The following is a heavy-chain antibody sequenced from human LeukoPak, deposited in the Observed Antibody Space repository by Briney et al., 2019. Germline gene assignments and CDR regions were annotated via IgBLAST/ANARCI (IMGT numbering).Heavy chain of an antibody. CDR3: AKFGDDYDMYV. V-gene: IGHV4-59*02. CDR1: GVSVSGHY. Sequence: SETLSLTCTVSGVSVSGHYWTWLRQPPGKGLEWVGQIFYTEQADYNPSLKSRITISVDTSRNQISLTLNSVTAADTAVYYCAKFGDDYDMYVWCKGTTVAVSS. D-gene: IGHD3-16*01. CDR2: IFYTEQA. J-gene: IGHJ6*04.